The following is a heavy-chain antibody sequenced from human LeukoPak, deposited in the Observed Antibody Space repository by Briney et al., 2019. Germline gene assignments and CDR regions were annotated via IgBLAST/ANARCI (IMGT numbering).Heavy chain of an antibody. J-gene: IGHJ5*02. Sequence: ASVKVSCKASGYSFTYNHIHWVRQAPGQGLEWMGWINPHSGDTNYTQKFQDRVTMIRDTSNRTVYMEVTRLRSDDTAVYYCVRDAPTGVYGMDLWGQGTLVTVSS. CDR1: GYSFTYNH. D-gene: IGHD5/OR15-5a*01. V-gene: IGHV1-2*02. CDR3: VRDAPTGVYGMDL. CDR2: INPHSGDT.